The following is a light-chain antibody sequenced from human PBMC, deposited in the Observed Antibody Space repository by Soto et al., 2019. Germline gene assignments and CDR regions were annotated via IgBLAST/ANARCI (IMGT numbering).Light chain of an antibody. V-gene: IGLV2-14*01. Sequence: QSVLTQPASVSGSPGQSITISCTGTSSDIGDYNYVSWYQQHPGKAPTLMIYDVSNRPSGVSNRFSGSKSGNTASLTISGLQAEDEADYYCSSFRRSNTPCVFGTGTKVTAL. CDR1: SSDIGDYNY. CDR2: DVS. CDR3: SSFRRSNTPCV. J-gene: IGLJ1*01.